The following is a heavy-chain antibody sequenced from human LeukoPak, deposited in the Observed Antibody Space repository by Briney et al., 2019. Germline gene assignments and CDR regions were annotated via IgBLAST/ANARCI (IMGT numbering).Heavy chain of an antibody. Sequence: SQTLSLTCTVSGGSISSGGYYWSWIRQPPGKGLEWIGYIYHSGSTYYNPSLKSRVTISVDRSKNQFSLKLTSVTAADTAVYYCAAGEQWLAFDYWGQGALATVSS. D-gene: IGHD6-19*01. CDR2: IYHSGST. J-gene: IGHJ4*02. CDR1: GGSISSGGYY. V-gene: IGHV4-30-2*02. CDR3: AAGEQWLAFDY.